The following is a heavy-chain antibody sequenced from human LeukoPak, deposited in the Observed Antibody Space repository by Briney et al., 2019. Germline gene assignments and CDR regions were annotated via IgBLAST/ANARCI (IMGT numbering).Heavy chain of an antibody. Sequence: ASVKVSCKASGYTFTSYGISWVRQAPGQGLEWMGWISAYNGNTNYAQKLQGRVTMTTGTSTSTAYMELRSLGSDDTAVYYCARDLPGVVFFDYWGQGTLVTVSS. CDR3: ARDLPGVVFFDY. V-gene: IGHV1-18*01. J-gene: IGHJ4*02. CDR2: ISAYNGNT. CDR1: GYTFTSYG. D-gene: IGHD2-15*01.